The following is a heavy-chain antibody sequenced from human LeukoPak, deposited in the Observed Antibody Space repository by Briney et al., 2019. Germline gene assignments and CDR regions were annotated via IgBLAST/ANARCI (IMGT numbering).Heavy chain of an antibody. Sequence: SETLSLTCAVSGYSISSGYYWGWIRQPPGKGLEWIGSIYHSGSTYYNPSLKSRVTISVDTSKNQFSLKLSSVTAADTAVYYCAGHGSGFPKNNWFDPWGQGTLVTVSS. CDR3: AGHGSGFPKNNWFDP. CDR1: GYSISSGYY. V-gene: IGHV4-38-2*01. CDR2: IYHSGST. J-gene: IGHJ5*02. D-gene: IGHD5-12*01.